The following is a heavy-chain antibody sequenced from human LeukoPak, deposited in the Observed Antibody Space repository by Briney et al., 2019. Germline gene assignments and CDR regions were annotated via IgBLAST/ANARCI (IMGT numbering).Heavy chain of an antibody. D-gene: IGHD1-26*01. J-gene: IGHJ4*02. CDR2: IYYSGRT. Sequence: SETLSLTCSVSGGSISSYYWSWIRQPPGRGLEWIGYIYYSGRTSYNPSLKSRVTISVDTSKNQFSLRLSSVTAADTAVYYCARGLSGSYQIDYWGQGTLVTVSS. V-gene: IGHV4-59*01. CDR1: GGSISSYY. CDR3: ARGLSGSYQIDY.